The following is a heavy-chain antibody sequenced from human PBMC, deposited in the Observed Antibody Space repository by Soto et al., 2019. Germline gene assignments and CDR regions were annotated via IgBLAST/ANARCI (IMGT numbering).Heavy chain of an antibody. CDR1: GYTFTGYY. J-gene: IGHJ4*02. D-gene: IGHD1-26*01. CDR2: INPNSGGT. V-gene: IGHV1-2*02. CDR3: ARDVSGSYVAGIDY. Sequence: ASVKVSCKASGYTFTGYYMHWVRQAPGQGLEWMGWINPNSGGTNYAQKFQGRVTMTRDTSISTAYMELSRLRSDDTAVYYGARDVSGSYVAGIDYWGQGTLVTVSS.